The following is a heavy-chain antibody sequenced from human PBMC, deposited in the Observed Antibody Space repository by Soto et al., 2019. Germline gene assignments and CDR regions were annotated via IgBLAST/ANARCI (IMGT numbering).Heavy chain of an antibody. CDR1: GGTFSSYA. D-gene: IGHD3-10*01. J-gene: IGHJ5*02. V-gene: IGHV1-69*01. CDR2: IIPIFGTA. CDR3: ARVWLQGNWFDP. Sequence: VKVSFKASGGTFSSYAISWVRQAPGQGLEWMGGIIPIFGTANYAQKFQGRVTITADESTSTAYMELSSLRSEDTAVYYCARVWLQGNWFDPWGQGTLVTVSS.